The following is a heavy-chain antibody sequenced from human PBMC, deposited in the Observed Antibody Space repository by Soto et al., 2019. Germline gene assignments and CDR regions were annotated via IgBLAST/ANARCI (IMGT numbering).Heavy chain of an antibody. CDR2: INSNGGST. V-gene: IGHV3-64*01. Sequence: GGSLRLSCAASGFTFSSYAMHWVRQAPGKGLEYVSAINSNGGSTYYANSVKGRFTISRDNSKNTLYLQMGSLRAEDMAVYYCARGHYDILTGYYDYWGQGTLVTVSS. CDR3: ARGHYDILTGYYDY. CDR1: GFTFSSYA. D-gene: IGHD3-9*01. J-gene: IGHJ4*02.